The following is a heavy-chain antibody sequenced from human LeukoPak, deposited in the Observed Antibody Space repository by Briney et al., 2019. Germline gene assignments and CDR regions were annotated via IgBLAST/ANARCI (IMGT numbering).Heavy chain of an antibody. V-gene: IGHV3-7*01. Sequence: PGGSLRLSCAASGFTFSSYWMSWVRQAPGKGLEWVANIKQDGSEKYYVDSVKGRLTISRDNAKNSLYLQMNSLRAEDTAVYYCARYGRGYYDFWSGYVTFDYWGQGTLVTVSS. CDR1: GFTFSSYW. CDR3: ARYGRGYYDFWSGYVTFDY. J-gene: IGHJ4*02. CDR2: IKQDGSEK. D-gene: IGHD3-3*01.